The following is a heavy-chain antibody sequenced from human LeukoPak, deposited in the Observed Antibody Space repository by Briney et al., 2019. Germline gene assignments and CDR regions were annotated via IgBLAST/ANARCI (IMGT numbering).Heavy chain of an antibody. J-gene: IGHJ4*02. CDR3: ARAPHAMVRGVIITEFYFDY. D-gene: IGHD3-10*01. CDR2: ISSSSNYI. CDR1: GLTFSSYS. V-gene: IGHV3-21*01. Sequence: GGSLRLSCAASGLTFSSYSMNWVRQAPGKGLEWVSSISSSSNYIYYADSVKGRFTISRDNAKNSLYLQMNSLRAEDTAVYYFARAPHAMVRGVIITEFYFDYWGQGTLVTVSS.